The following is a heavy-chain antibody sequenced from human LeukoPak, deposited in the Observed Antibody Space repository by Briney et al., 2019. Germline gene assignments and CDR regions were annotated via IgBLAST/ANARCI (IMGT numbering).Heavy chain of an antibody. CDR2: IYPGDSDT. Sequence: GESLKISCKGSGYSFTSYWIGWVRQMPGKGLEWMGIIYPGDSDTRYSPSFQGQVTISADKSISTAYLQWSSLKASDTAMYYCARQMDYYGSGSYYLYFDYWGQGTLVTVSS. CDR3: ARQMDYYGSGSYYLYFDY. V-gene: IGHV5-51*01. CDR1: GYSFTSYW. J-gene: IGHJ4*02. D-gene: IGHD3-10*01.